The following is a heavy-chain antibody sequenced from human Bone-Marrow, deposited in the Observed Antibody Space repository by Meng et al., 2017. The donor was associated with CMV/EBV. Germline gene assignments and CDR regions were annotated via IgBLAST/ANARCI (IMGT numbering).Heavy chain of an antibody. Sequence: GGSLRLSCAASGFTFSSYGMHWVRQAPGKGLEWVAFIRYDGSNKYYADSVKGRFTISRDNSKNTLYLQMNSLRAEDTAVYYCARGKGWLQSSPAGYWGQGTLDTVSS. J-gene: IGHJ4*02. CDR2: IRYDGSNK. CDR3: ARGKGWLQSSPAGY. D-gene: IGHD5-24*01. V-gene: IGHV3-30*02. CDR1: GFTFSSYG.